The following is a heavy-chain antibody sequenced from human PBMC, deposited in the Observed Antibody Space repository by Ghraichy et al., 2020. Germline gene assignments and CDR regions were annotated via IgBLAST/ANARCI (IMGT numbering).Heavy chain of an antibody. Sequence: GESLNISCAASGFIFSSYDMHWVRQATGEGLEWVSVIGTAGDPYYSGSVKGRFTISRENAKNSLYLQMNSLRAGDTAVYYCARSRGFGHFDYWGQGTLVTVSS. J-gene: IGHJ4*02. CDR2: IGTAGDP. CDR3: ARSRGFGHFDY. CDR1: GFIFSSYD. V-gene: IGHV3-13*05. D-gene: IGHD3-16*01.